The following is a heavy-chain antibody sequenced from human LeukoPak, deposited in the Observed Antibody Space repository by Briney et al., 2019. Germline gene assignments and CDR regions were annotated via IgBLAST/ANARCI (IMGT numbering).Heavy chain of an antibody. CDR3: AREGLRSIAARRGTRDYMDV. D-gene: IGHD6-6*01. Sequence: GASVQVSCKASGYTFTHSYMHWLRQAPGQGLEWLGLIDPSDGSTTYAQKFQARVTMTRDMSTSTVYMDLSSLRSEDTAVYYCAREGLRSIAARRGTRDYMDVWGKGTTVIVSS. J-gene: IGHJ6*03. CDR1: GYTFTHSY. V-gene: IGHV1-46*01. CDR2: IDPSDGST.